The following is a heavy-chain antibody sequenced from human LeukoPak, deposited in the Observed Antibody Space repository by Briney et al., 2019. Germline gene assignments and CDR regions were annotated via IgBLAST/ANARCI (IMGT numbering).Heavy chain of an antibody. CDR1: GYTFTGNN. CDR3: ARGVGTSWFDFDP. V-gene: IGHV1-2*02. CDR2: INPNSGDP. Sequence: ASVKVSCKASGYTFTGNNIYWVRQAPGQGLEWMGWINPNSGDPKYAQKFQGRVTMTRDTSISTAYMELTSLKSEDTAVYYCARGVGTSWFDFDPWGQGTLVTVSS. J-gene: IGHJ5*02. D-gene: IGHD3-10*01.